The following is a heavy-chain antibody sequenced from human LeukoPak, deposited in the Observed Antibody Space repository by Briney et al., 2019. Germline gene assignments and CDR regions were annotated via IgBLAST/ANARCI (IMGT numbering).Heavy chain of an antibody. V-gene: IGHV3-23*01. CDR3: AKERAFGTWLGDY. CDR2: ITGSGVGT. Sequence: GGSLRLSCAASGFIFSSYAMTWVGQAPGRGPEGLAAITGSGVGTYYADSGKGRFTISRDNYKNTLYFQLNSLRAEDTAVYYCAKERAFGTWLGDYWGQGTPVTVSS. D-gene: IGHD2/OR15-2a*01. CDR1: GFIFSSYA. J-gene: IGHJ4*02.